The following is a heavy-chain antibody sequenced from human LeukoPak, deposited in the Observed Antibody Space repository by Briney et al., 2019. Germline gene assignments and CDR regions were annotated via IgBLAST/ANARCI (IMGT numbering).Heavy chain of an antibody. V-gene: IGHV3-48*03. CDR2: ISSSGSTI. CDR3: ARTAIVTTVVIRFDY. CDR1: GFTFSSYE. J-gene: IGHJ4*02. Sequence: GGSLRLSCAASGFTFSSYEMNWVRQAPGKGLEWVSYISSSGSTIYYADSVKGRFTISRDNAKNSLYLQMNSLKTEDTAVYYCARTAIVTTVVIRFDYWGQGTLVTVSS. D-gene: IGHD4-23*01.